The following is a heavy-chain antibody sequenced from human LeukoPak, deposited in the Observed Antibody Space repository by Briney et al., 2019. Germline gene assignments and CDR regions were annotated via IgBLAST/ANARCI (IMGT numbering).Heavy chain of an antibody. D-gene: IGHD5-18*01. J-gene: IGHJ4*02. CDR2: IYYGGST. CDR3: ARGGYSYFDY. V-gene: IGHV4-59*12. Sequence: SETLSLTCTVSGGSISSYYWSWIRQPPGKGLEWIGYIYYGGSTNYKSSLKSRVTISVDTSKNQFSLKLSSVTAADTAVYYCARGGYSYFDYWGQGTLVTVSS. CDR1: GGSISSYY.